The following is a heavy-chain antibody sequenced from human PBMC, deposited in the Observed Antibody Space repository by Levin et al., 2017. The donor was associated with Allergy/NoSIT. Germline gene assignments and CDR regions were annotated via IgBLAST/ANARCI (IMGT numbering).Heavy chain of an antibody. CDR2: ISSNGGST. D-gene: IGHD3-10*01. CDR1: GFTFSSYA. V-gene: IGHV3-64D*06. Sequence: GGSLRLSCSASGFTFSSYAMHWVRQAPGKGLEYVSAISSNGGSTYYADSVKGRFTISRDNSKNTLYLQMSSLRAEDTAVYYCVKDRVTMVRGVIITFGGDYWGQGTLVTVSS. CDR3: VKDRVTMVRGVIITFGGDY. J-gene: IGHJ4*02.